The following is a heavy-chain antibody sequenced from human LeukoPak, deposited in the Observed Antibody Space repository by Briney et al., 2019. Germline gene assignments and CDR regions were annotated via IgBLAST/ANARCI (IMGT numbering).Heavy chain of an antibody. D-gene: IGHD4-11*01. CDR1: GGSVSSGSYY. V-gene: IGHV4-61*01. J-gene: IGHJ4*02. CDR2: IYYSGST. Sequence: PSETLSLTCTVSGGSVSSGSYYWSWIRQPPGKGLEWIGYIYYSGSTNYNPSLKSRVTISVYTSKNQFSLKLSSVTAADTAVYYCARTTPYYFDYWGQGTLVTVSS. CDR3: ARTTPYYFDY.